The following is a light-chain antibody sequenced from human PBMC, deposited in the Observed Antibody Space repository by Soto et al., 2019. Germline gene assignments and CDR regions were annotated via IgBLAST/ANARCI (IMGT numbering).Light chain of an antibody. V-gene: IGLV3-21*02. Sequence: SYELTQPPSVSVAPGQTARITCGGTNIGRKSVHWYQQKPGQAPVGVVYDDRDRPSGTPERFSGSNSGNTAALTISRVEDGDEADYYCQLWDSNSDHVVFGGGTKVTVL. CDR2: DDR. CDR3: QLWDSNSDHVV. J-gene: IGLJ2*01. CDR1: NIGRKS.